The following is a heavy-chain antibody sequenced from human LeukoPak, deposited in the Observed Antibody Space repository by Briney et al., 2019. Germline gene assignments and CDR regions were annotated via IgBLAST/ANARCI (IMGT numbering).Heavy chain of an antibody. CDR2: IWYDGSKK. V-gene: IGHV3-33*01. Sequence: GGSLRLSCAASGFMFGNYGMHWVRQAPGQGLEWVALIWYDGSKKYYADSVKGRFTVSRDNSENTLYLQMNSQRADDTAVYYCARGLQPPVLYGMDVWGQGTTVTVSS. J-gene: IGHJ6*02. D-gene: IGHD4-11*01. CDR1: GFMFGNYG. CDR3: ARGLQPPVLYGMDV.